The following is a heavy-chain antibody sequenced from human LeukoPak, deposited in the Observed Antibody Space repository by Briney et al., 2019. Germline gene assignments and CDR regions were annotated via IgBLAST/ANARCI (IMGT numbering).Heavy chain of an antibody. D-gene: IGHD3-22*01. V-gene: IGHV4-61*02. J-gene: IGHJ4*02. CDR1: GGSISSGSYY. Sequence: PSQTLSLTCTVSGGSISSGSYYWSWIRQPAGKGLEWIGRIYTSGSTNYNPSLKSRVTISVDTSKNQFSLKLSSVTAADTAVYHCATDLDGSGYYYVYWGQGTLVTVSS. CDR3: ATDLDGSGYYYVY. CDR2: IYTSGST.